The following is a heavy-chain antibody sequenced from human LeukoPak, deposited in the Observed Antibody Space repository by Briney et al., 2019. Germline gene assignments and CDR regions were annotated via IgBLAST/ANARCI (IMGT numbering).Heavy chain of an antibody. CDR1: GFIFSSYA. D-gene: IGHD5-24*01. CDR2: ISYDGSNK. Sequence: GGSLRLSCAASGFIFSSYAMHWVRQAPGKGLEWVAVISYDGSNKYYADSVKGRFTISRDNSKNTLYLQMNSLRAEDTAVYCARERDSEWLPRSYYFDYWGQGTLVTVSS. CDR3: ARERDSEWLPRSYYFDY. V-gene: IGHV3-30*04. J-gene: IGHJ4*02.